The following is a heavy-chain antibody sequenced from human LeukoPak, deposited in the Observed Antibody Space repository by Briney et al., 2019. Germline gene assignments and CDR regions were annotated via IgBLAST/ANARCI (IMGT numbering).Heavy chain of an antibody. Sequence: PGGSLRLSCAASGFTFSSYVMNWVRRAPGKGLQWVSSISSSSTYIYYADSVKGRFTISRDNAKNSLYLQMNSLRAEDTAVYYCAELGITMIGGVWGKGTTVTISS. CDR2: ISSSSTYI. J-gene: IGHJ6*04. V-gene: IGHV3-21*01. CDR3: AELGITMIGGV. CDR1: GFTFSSYV. D-gene: IGHD3-10*02.